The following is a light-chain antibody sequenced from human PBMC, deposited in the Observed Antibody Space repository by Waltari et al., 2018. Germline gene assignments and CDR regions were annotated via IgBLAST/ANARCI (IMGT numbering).Light chain of an antibody. CDR3: QVWHSSTVI. CDR1: NIGDES. Sequence: SYVLTQPPSVSVAPGQTARFTCGGDNIGDESVHWYQQRPGQAPVLVVYEDSDRPSGIPERFSGSNSGNTATLSISRVEAGDEADYYCQVWHSSTVIFGGGTKLTVL. CDR2: EDS. J-gene: IGLJ2*01. V-gene: IGLV3-21*02.